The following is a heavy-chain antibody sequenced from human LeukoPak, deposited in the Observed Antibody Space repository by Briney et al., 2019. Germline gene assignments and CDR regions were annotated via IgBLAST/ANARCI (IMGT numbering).Heavy chain of an antibody. CDR1: GGSISSYY. J-gene: IGHJ5*02. CDR3: AKLLYYYGSSGGPSGWFDP. Sequence: PSETLSLTCTVSGGSISSYYWSWIRQPPGKGLEWIGNIYYSGNTYYNPSLKSRVTISVDTSKNQFSLKLSSVTAADTAVYYCAKLLYYYGSSGGPSGWFDPWGQGTLVTVSS. CDR2: IYYSGNT. V-gene: IGHV4-59*01. D-gene: IGHD3-22*01.